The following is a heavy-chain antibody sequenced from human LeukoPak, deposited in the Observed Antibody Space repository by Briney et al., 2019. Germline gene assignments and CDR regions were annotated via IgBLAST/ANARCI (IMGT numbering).Heavy chain of an antibody. Sequence: ASVKVSCKASGYTSTIYGITWVRQAPGQGLEWMGWISAYNGNTNYAQKLQGRVTMTTDTSTSTAYMELRSLRSDDTAVYYCARGAAYYYDSSGYHYDYWGQGTLVTVSS. D-gene: IGHD3-22*01. V-gene: IGHV1-18*01. CDR1: GYTSTIYG. J-gene: IGHJ4*02. CDR2: ISAYNGNT. CDR3: ARGAAYYYDSSGYHYDY.